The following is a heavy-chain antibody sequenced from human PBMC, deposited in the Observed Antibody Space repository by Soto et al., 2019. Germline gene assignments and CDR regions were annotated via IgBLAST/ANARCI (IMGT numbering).Heavy chain of an antibody. Sequence: PGGSLRLSCTVSGFAFNNYRINWVRQAPGKGLEWVSSISKSDYTYYSDSVKGRFTISRDNAKNSVSLQMNTLRVEDTAVYYCAREDSIIIPAVSDFWGQGTLVTVSS. J-gene: IGHJ4*02. CDR2: ISKSDYT. V-gene: IGHV3-21*01. CDR3: AREDSIIIPAVSDF. CDR1: GFAFNNYR. D-gene: IGHD2-2*01.